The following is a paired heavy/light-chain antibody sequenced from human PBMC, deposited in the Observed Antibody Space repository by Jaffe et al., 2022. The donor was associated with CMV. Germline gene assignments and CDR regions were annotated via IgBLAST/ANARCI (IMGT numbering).Heavy chain of an antibody. CDR1: GGSFSGYY. CDR2: IDHGGST. J-gene: IGHJ3*02. V-gene: IGHV4-34*02. D-gene: IGHD6-13*01. Sequence: QVQLQQWGAGLLKPSETLSLTCAVYGGSFSGYYWSWIRQPPGKGLEWIGEIDHGGSTNYNPSLKSRVTISIDTSKNQFSLKLRFVTAADTAVYYCARWYSNQRMHAFDIWGQGTMVTVFS. CDR3: ARWYSNQRMHAFDI.
Light chain of an antibody. CDR1: RSVLYSSNKKNY. Sequence: DIVMTQSPDSLAVSLGERATINCKSSRSVLYSSNKKNYLGWYQQKPGQPPKVLIYWASTRESGVPDRFSGSGSGTDFTLTISSLQAEDVAVYYCQQYYNTPYTFGQGTKLEI. V-gene: IGKV4-1*01. CDR3: QQYYNTPYT. J-gene: IGKJ2*01. CDR2: WAS.